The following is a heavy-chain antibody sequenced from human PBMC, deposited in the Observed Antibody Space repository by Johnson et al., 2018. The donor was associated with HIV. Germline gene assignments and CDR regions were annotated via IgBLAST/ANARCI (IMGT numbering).Heavy chain of an antibody. V-gene: IGHV3-23*04. Sequence: EQLVESGGGLVQPGGSLRLSCAASGFSFDDYGMSWVRQAPGKGLEWVSTIGGSGVNTYYADSVKGRFTISRDNSKNTLYLQMNSLGEEDTAVFYCARGGGCGGDCYSGYDAFDIWGQGTMVTVS. D-gene: IGHD2-21*01. CDR2: IGGSGVNT. CDR3: ARGGGCGGDCYSGYDAFDI. J-gene: IGHJ3*02. CDR1: GFSFDDYG.